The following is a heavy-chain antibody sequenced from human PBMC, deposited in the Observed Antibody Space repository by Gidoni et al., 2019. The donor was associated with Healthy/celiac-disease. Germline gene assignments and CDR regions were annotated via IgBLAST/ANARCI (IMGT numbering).Heavy chain of an antibody. CDR2: IYYSGST. V-gene: IGHV4-59*01. CDR1: GVPISSYY. Sequence: QVQLLVSGPGLVKPSEALSLTCTVAGVPISSYYWSWIRQPPGKGLEWIGYIYYSGSTNYNPSLKDRVTISVDTSRNQFSLKLSLVTAADTAVYYCARDRMIKFGGVIPKSAFDIWGQGTMVTVSS. CDR3: ARDRMIKFGGVIPKSAFDI. D-gene: IGHD3-16*02. J-gene: IGHJ3*02.